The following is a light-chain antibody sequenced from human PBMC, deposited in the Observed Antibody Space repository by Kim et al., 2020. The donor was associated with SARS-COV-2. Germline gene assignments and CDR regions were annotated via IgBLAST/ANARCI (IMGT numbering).Light chain of an antibody. J-gene: IGLJ2*01. CDR1: NIEGKS. V-gene: IGLV3-21*04. Sequence: APGKPATITCEWNNIEGKSVHWYQQRPGQVPLLVICSDSDRPSGIPDRFSASNSGNTATLTISRVEAGDETGYYCQVWDSISDVVVFGGGTQLTVL. CDR3: QVWDSISDVVV. CDR2: SDS.